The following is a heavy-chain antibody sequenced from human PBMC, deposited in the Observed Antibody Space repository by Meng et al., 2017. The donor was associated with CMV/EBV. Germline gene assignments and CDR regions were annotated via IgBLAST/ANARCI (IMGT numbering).Heavy chain of an antibody. Sequence: ASVKVSCKASGYTFTGYYMHWVRQAPGQGFEGMGWINPSSGGTNYAQKFHGRVTMTRDTSISTAYMELSRLRSDDTAVYYCARETPQYSSTWYGGSNWFDPWGQGTLVTVSS. V-gene: IGHV1-2*02. J-gene: IGHJ5*02. D-gene: IGHD6-13*01. CDR1: GYTFTGYY. CDR2: INPSSGGT. CDR3: ARETPQYSSTWYGGSNWFDP.